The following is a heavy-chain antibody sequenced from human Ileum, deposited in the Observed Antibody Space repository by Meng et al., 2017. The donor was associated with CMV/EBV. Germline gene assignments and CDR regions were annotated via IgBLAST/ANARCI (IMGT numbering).Heavy chain of an antibody. CDR3: ARGYDFWNGHYDY. D-gene: IGHD3-3*01. Sequence: ASAKVSCKASDYTFTNHGINWVRQAPGQGLEWMGWISSYNGNTNYAQKFQGRFTMTTDTSTSTAYMELRSLRSDETAVYYCARGYDFWNGHYDYWGQGTLVTVSS. V-gene: IGHV1-18*01. CDR2: ISSYNGNT. J-gene: IGHJ4*02. CDR1: DYTFTNHG.